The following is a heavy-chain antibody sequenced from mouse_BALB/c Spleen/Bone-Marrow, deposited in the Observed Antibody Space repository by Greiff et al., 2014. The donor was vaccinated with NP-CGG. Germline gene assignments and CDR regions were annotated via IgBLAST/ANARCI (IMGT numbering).Heavy chain of an antibody. V-gene: IGHV1-82*01. D-gene: IGHD2-1*01. CDR1: GYAFSSSW. CDR3: ARGGNYRFDY. Sequence: QVQLKHSGPELVKPGASVKISCKASGYAFSSSWMNWVKQRPGQGLEWIGRIYPGDGDTNYNGKFKDKATLTADKSSSTAYMQLSSLTSVDSAVYFCARGGNYRFDYWGQGTALTVSS. CDR2: IYPGDGDT. J-gene: IGHJ2*01.